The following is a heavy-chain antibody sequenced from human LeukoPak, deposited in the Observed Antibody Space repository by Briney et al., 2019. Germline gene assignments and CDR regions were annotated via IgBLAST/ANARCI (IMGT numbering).Heavy chain of an antibody. CDR2: INPNSGGT. J-gene: IGHJ5*02. Sequence: ASAKVSCKASGYTFTGYYMHWVRQAPGQGREWMGWINPNSGGTNYAQKFQGRVTMTRDTSISTAYMELSRLRSDDTAVYYCARVRTYSSSSLKWFDPWGQGTLVTVSS. CDR3: ARVRTYSSSSLKWFDP. CDR1: GYTFTGYY. V-gene: IGHV1-2*02. D-gene: IGHD6-6*01.